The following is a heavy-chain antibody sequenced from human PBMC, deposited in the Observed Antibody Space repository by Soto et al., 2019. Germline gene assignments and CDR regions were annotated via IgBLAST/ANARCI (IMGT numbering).Heavy chain of an antibody. CDR3: ASLTTTGYFDY. Sequence: QLQLQESGPGLVKPSETLSLTCTVSGGSISSSSYYWGWIRQPPGKGLEWIGSIYYSGSTYYNPSLKSRVTISVDTSKNQFSLKLSSVTAADTAVYYCASLTTTGYFDYWGQGTLVTVSS. CDR1: GGSISSSSYY. CDR2: IYYSGST. D-gene: IGHD4-17*01. J-gene: IGHJ4*02. V-gene: IGHV4-39*01.